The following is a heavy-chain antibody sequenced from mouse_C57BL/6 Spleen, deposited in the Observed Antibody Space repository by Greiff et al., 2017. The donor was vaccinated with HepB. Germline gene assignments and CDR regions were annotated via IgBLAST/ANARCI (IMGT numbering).Heavy chain of an antibody. Sequence: VQLQQSDAELVKPGASVKISCTVSGYTFTDHTIHWMKQRPEQGLDWIGYIYPKDGSSKYNENFMCKATLTADTSSSTAYMQLNRLTSVDSAVYFCASEGEYDSCAYWGQGTLLTVSA. CDR3: ASEGEYDSCAY. D-gene: IGHD2-4*01. CDR1: GYTFTDHT. CDR2: IYPKDGSS. V-gene: IGHV1-78*01. J-gene: IGHJ3*01.